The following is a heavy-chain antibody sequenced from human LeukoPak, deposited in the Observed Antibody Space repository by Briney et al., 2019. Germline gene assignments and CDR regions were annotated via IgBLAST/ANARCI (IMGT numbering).Heavy chain of an antibody. D-gene: IGHD2-21*01. Sequence: ASVKVTCKTSGYSFTDYYMHWVRQAPGQGLEWMGWINPNSGGTSSAQKFQGRVTMTRDTSITTVYMEVRWLTSDDTAVYYCARADRLHGGPYLIGPWGQGTLVTVSS. J-gene: IGHJ5*02. CDR2: INPNSGGT. CDR3: ARADRLHGGPYLIGP. V-gene: IGHV1-2*02. CDR1: GYSFTDYY.